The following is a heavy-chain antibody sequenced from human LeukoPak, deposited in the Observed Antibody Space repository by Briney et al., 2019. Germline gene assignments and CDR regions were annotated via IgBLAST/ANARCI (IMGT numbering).Heavy chain of an antibody. CDR2: ISGSGNTT. Sequence: QPGGSPRLSCAASGLSFSSYAMNWVRQAPGKGLEWVSTISGSGNTTSYAASVQGRFTISRDNSKSTLYLQMNSLRTEDTAVYYCATSRVVVVVAATPYYFDNWGQGTLVTVSS. CDR3: ATSRVVVVVAATPYYFDN. CDR1: GLSFSSYA. J-gene: IGHJ4*01. D-gene: IGHD2-15*01. V-gene: IGHV3-23*01.